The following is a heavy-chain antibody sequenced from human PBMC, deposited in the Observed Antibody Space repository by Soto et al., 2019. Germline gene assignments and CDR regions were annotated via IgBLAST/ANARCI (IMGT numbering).Heavy chain of an antibody. CDR3: ARDWCSSTSCYRGGSDYYGMDV. CDR2: INAGNGNT. Sequence: ASVKVSCKAFGYTFTSYAMHWVRQAPGQRLEWMGWINAGNGNTKYSQKFQGRVTITRDTSASTAYMELSSLRSEDTAVYHCARDWCSSTSCYRGGSDYYGMDVWGQGTTVTVSS. J-gene: IGHJ6*02. CDR1: GYTFTSYA. D-gene: IGHD2-2*01. V-gene: IGHV1-3*01.